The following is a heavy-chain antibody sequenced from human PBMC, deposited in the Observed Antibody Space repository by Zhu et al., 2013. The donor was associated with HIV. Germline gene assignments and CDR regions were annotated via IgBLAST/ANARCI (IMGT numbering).Heavy chain of an antibody. CDR1: GYTFTSYG. CDR3: ARDWSGTHGSGNGLNYYYYGMDV. Sequence: QVQLVQSGAEVKKPGASVKVSCKASGYTFTSYGISWVRQAPGQGLEWMGWISAYNGNTNYAQKLQGRVTMTTDTSTSTAYMELRSLRSDDTAVYYCARDWSGTHGSGNGLNYYYYGMDVWGQGTTGHRLL. V-gene: IGHV1-18*01. D-gene: IGHD3-10*01. J-gene: IGHJ6*02. CDR2: ISAYNGNT.